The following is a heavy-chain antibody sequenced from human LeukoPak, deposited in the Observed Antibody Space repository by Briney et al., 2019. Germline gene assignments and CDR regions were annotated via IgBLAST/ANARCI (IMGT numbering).Heavy chain of an antibody. D-gene: IGHD7-27*01. CDR2: IRSKAYGGTT. J-gene: IGHJ4*02. Sequence: GRSLRLSCTASGFTFGDYAMSWFRQAPGKGLEWVGFIRSKAYGGTTEYAASVKGRFTISRDDSKSIAYLQMNSLRAEDTAVYYCARDQGLRPTGGDYWGQGTLVTVSS. CDR1: GFTFGDYA. CDR3: ARDQGLRPTGGDY. V-gene: IGHV3-49*03.